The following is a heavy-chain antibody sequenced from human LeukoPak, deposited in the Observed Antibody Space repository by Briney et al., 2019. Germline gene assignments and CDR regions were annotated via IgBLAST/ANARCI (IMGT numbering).Heavy chain of an antibody. CDR2: IYYSGST. D-gene: IGHD3-10*01. J-gene: IGHJ4*02. Sequence: SETLSLTCTVSGGSISSTSYYWGWIRQPPGKGLERLGSIYYSGSTYYSPSLKSRVAISVDTSKNEFSLKLSSVTAPDTAVYYCATWRRQYYYGSGSYDYWGQGTLVTVSS. CDR3: ATWRRQYYYGSGSYDY. CDR1: GGSISSTSYY. V-gene: IGHV4-39*01.